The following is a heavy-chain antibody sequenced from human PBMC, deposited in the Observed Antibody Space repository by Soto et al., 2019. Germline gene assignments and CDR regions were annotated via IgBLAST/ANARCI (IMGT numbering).Heavy chain of an antibody. J-gene: IGHJ6*01. CDR1: GFTFDDYA. D-gene: IGHD5-18*01. V-gene: IGHV3-43*02. CDR3: AKDGPNLAAMADYYYYGMDV. CDR2: ISGDGGST. Sequence: GESLKISCAASGFTFDDYAMHWVRQAPGKGLEWVSLISGDGGSTYYADSVKGRFTISRDNSKNSLYLQMNSLRTEDTALYYCAKDGPNLAAMADYYYYGMDVWGQGTTVTVSS.